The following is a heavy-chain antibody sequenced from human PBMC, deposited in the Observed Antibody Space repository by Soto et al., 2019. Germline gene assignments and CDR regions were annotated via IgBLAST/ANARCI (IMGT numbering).Heavy chain of an antibody. CDR2: IRNYSDST. J-gene: IGHJ4*02. Sequence: ASVKVSCKACGYTFTSYGIAWVRQAPGQGLEWMGWIRNYSDSTNYAQTLQGRVTMTTDTSTSTASMELRSLTPDDTAVYYCVRGYSGSDNFDYWGQGTLVTVSS. CDR1: GYTFTSYG. D-gene: IGHD1-26*01. V-gene: IGHV1-18*04. CDR3: VRGYSGSDNFDY.